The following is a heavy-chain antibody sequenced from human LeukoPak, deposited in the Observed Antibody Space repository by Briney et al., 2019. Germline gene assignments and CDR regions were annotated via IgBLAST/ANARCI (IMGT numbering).Heavy chain of an antibody. Sequence: ASVEVSCKASGYTFTDYYMHWVRQAPGQGLEWMGWINPNSGGTNYAQKFQGRVTMTRDTSISTAYMELSRLRSDDTAVYYCAGRGYYDFWSGYHTDHNAFDIWGQGTMVTVSS. D-gene: IGHD3-3*01. CDR1: GYTFTDYY. V-gene: IGHV1-2*02. CDR3: AGRGYYDFWSGYHTDHNAFDI. CDR2: INPNSGGT. J-gene: IGHJ3*02.